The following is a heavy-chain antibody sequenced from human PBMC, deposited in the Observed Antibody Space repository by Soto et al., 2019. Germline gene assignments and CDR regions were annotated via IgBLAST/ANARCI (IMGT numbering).Heavy chain of an antibody. V-gene: IGHV1-46*01. CDR3: ARGSRDTAMVDY. Sequence: QVQLVQSGAEVKKPGASVKVSCKASGYTFTSYYMHWARQAPGQGLEWMGIINPSGGSTSYAQKFQGRVTMTRDTSTSTGYMELSSLRSEDTAVYYCARGSRDTAMVDYWGQGTLVTVSS. D-gene: IGHD5-18*01. CDR1: GYTFTSYY. CDR2: INPSGGST. J-gene: IGHJ4*02.